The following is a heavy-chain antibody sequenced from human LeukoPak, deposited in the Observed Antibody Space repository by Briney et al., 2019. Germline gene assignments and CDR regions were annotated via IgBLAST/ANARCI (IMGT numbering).Heavy chain of an antibody. V-gene: IGHV4-34*01. CDR3: AGGESPSQADAFDI. CDR1: GGSFSGYY. J-gene: IGHJ3*02. CDR2: INHSGST. Sequence: SETLSLTCAVYGGSFSGYYWSWIRQPPGKGLEGIGEINHSGSTNYNPSLKSRVTISVDTSKNQFSLKLSSVTAADTAVYYCAGGESPSQADAFDIWGQGTMVTVSS.